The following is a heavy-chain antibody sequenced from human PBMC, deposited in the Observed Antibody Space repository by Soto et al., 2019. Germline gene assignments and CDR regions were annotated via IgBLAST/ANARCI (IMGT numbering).Heavy chain of an antibody. Sequence: PSETLSLTCAVYGGSLNGYYWSWIRQPPGKGLEWIGEINHSGNTNYNPSLKSRVTISVDTSKNQFSLKLNSVTAADTAVYYCTRRAPGTTLDFWGQGALVTVSS. V-gene: IGHV4-34*01. CDR3: TRRAPGTTLDF. J-gene: IGHJ4*02. CDR2: INHSGNT. CDR1: GGSLNGYY. D-gene: IGHD4-4*01.